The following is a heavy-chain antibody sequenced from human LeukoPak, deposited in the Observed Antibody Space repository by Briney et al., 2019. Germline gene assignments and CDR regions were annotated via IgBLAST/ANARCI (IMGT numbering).Heavy chain of an antibody. D-gene: IGHD2-2*01. J-gene: IGHJ5*02. V-gene: IGHV1-18*01. CDR2: ISAYNGNT. CDR1: GHTFTSYG. CDR3: ARVRGYCSSTSCYAGFDP. Sequence: ASVKFSCKASGHTFTSYGISWVRQAPGQGLEWMGWISAYNGNTNYAQKLQGRVTMTRDTSTSTVYMELSSLRSEDTAVYYCARVRGYCSSTSCYAGFDPWGQGTLVTVSS.